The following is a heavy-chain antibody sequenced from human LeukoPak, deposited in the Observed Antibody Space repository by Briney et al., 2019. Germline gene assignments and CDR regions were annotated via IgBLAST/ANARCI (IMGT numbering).Heavy chain of an antibody. CDR2: INPNSGGT. CDR1: GYTFTGYY. D-gene: IGHD1/OR15-1a*01. J-gene: IGHJ4*02. V-gene: IGHV1-2*02. CDR3: ARDREQAYLHY. Sequence: ASVKVSCKASGYTFTGYYMHWVRQAPGQGLEWMGWINPNSGGTNYAQKFQGRVTLTTDTPTSTAYMELRSLRSDDTAVYYCARDREQAYLHYWGQGTLVTVSS.